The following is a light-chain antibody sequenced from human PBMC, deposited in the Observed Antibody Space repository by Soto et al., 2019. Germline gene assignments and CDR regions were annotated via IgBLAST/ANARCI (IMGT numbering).Light chain of an antibody. J-gene: IGLJ1*01. V-gene: IGLV2-14*03. CDR2: GVS. CDR1: SSEIGGSNY. CDR3: YSSRSSSSTFYV. Sequence: QSALTQPASVSGSPGQSITISCAGTSSEIGGSNYVSWYQQHPGKAPKLMLYGVSNRPSGVSNRFSGSKSGNTASLTISGLQAEDEADYFCYSSRSSSSTFYVFGTGTKLTVL.